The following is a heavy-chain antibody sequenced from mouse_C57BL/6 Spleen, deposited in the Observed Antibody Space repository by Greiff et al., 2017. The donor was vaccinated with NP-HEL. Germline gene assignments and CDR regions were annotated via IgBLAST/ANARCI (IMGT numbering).Heavy chain of an antibody. J-gene: IGHJ2*01. D-gene: IGHD4-1*01. CDR2: IYPSDSET. CDR1: GYTFTSYW. Sequence: VQLQQPGAELVRPGSSVKLSCKASGYTFTSYWMDWVKQRPGQGLEWIGNIYPSDSETHYNQKFKDKATLTVDKSSSTAYMQLSSLTSEDSAVYYCARRWDGTFDYWGQGTTLTVSS. CDR3: ARRWDGTFDY. V-gene: IGHV1-61*01.